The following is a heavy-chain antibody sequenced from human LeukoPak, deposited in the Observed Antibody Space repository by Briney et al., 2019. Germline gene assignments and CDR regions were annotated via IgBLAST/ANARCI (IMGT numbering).Heavy chain of an antibody. CDR3: ARSGGAITVAPFDC. V-gene: IGHV3-30*03. CDR1: GFTFSSYG. D-gene: IGHD4-23*01. J-gene: IGHJ4*02. CDR2: ISHDGSNK. Sequence: GRSLRLSCAASGFTFSSYGMHWVRQAPGKGLEWVAVISHDGSNKYYADSVKGRFTISRDNSKNTLLLQMNSLRAEDTAIYYCARSGGAITVAPFDCWGQGSLVTVS.